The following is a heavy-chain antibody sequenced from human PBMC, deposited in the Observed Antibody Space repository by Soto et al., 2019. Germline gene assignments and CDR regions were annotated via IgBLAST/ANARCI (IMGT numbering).Heavy chain of an antibody. Sequence: PGGSLRLSCAASGFTFSSYSMNWVRQAPGKGLEWVSSISGSSSYIYYADSVKGRFTISRDNAKNSLYLQMNSLRAEDTAVYYCARASMGGGYQTNNWGPGTLVAVSS. CDR2: ISGSSSYI. CDR3: ARASMGGGYQTNN. V-gene: IGHV3-21*01. J-gene: IGHJ4*01. CDR1: GFTFSSYS. D-gene: IGHD5-12*01.